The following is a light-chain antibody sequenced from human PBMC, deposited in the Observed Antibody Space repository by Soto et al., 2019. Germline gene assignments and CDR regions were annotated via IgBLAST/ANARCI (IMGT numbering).Light chain of an antibody. CDR1: SSDVGGYNY. Sequence: QSVPTQPASVSGSPGQSITISCTGTSSDVGGYNYVSWYQQHPGKAPKLMIYDVSNRPSGVSNRFSGSKSGNTASLTISGLQAEDGADYYCSSYTSSSTLYVFGTGTKVTVL. V-gene: IGLV2-14*01. J-gene: IGLJ1*01. CDR3: SSYTSSSTLYV. CDR2: DVS.